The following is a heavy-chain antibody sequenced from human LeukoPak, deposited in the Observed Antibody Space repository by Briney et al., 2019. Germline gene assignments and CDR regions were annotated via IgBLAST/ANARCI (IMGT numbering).Heavy chain of an antibody. J-gene: IGHJ4*02. Sequence: SETLSLTCALYGGSFSGYYWSWIRQPPGKGLEWIGEINHSGSTNYNPSLKSRVTISVDTSKNQFSLKLSSVTAADTAVYYCARGYGSGSYYGYWGQGTLVTVSS. CDR3: ARGYGSGSYYGY. V-gene: IGHV4-34*01. CDR1: GGSFSGYY. CDR2: INHSGST. D-gene: IGHD3-10*01.